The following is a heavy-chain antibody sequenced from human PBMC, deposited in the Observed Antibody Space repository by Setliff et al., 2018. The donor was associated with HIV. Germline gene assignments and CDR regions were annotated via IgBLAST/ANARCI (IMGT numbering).Heavy chain of an antibody. J-gene: IGHJ6*03. CDR2: SNPNTGGT. D-gene: IGHD2-15*01. CDR3: ARDHVVCSGGTCRSDDPYYYYYMNV. Sequence: ASVKVSCKASGGTFSSYPISWVRQVPGQGLEWMGWSNPNTGGTKYAQKFQGRVTMTMDTSTTTASMELSRLKSDDTAVYYCARDHVVCSGGTCRSDDPYYYYYMNVWGEGTTVTVSS. V-gene: IGHV1-2*02. CDR1: GGTFSSYP.